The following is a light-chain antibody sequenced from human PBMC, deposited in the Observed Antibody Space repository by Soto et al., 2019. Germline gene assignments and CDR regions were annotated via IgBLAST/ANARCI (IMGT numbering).Light chain of an antibody. CDR2: GAS. CDR3: QQYNNWPPVT. Sequence: EIVMTQSPATLSVSPGERATLSCRASQSVSSNLAWYQQKPGQAPRLLIYGASTRATGFPARFSGSGSGTEFTLTISSLQSEDFAVYYCQQYNNWPPVTFGPGTKVDIK. V-gene: IGKV3-15*01. J-gene: IGKJ3*01. CDR1: QSVSSN.